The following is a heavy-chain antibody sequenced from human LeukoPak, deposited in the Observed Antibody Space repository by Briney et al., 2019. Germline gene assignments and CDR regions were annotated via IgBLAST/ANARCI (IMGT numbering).Heavy chain of an antibody. CDR2: IIPIFDTT. J-gene: IGHJ4*02. V-gene: IGHV1-69*01. Sequence: ASVKVSCKASGGTFRTYAISWVRQAPGQGLEWMGGIIPIFDTTNYAQKFQGRVTITADESTSTAYMELSSLRSEDTAVYYCARALRTVTPWARSYYFDYWGQGTLVPVSS. CDR1: GGTFRTYA. D-gene: IGHD4-17*01. CDR3: ARALRTVTPWARSYYFDY.